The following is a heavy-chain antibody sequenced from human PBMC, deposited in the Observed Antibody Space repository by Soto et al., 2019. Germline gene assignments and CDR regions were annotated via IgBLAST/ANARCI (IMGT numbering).Heavy chain of an antibody. CDR2: IIPILGIA. V-gene: IGHV1-69*08. CDR1: GGTFSSYT. D-gene: IGHD4-17*01. J-gene: IGHJ6*03. Sequence: QVQLVQSGAEVKQPGSSVKVSCKASGGTFSSYTISWVRQAPGHGLEWMGRIIPILGIANYAQKFQGRVTITADKSTSTAYMELSSLRSEDTAVYYCATEARSNYYYYYYYMDVWGKGTTVTVSS. CDR3: ATEARSNYYYYYYYMDV.